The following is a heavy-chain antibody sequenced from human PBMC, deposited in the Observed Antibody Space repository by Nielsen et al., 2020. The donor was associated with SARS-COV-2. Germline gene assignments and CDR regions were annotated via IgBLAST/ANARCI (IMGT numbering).Heavy chain of an antibody. V-gene: IGHV4-34*01. J-gene: IGHJ5*02. CDR1: GGSFSGYY. CDR2: INHSGST. CDR3: ARRRITMVRGVSTASWFDP. Sequence: SETLSLTCAVYGGSFSGYYWSWIRQPPGKGLEWIGEINHSGSTNYNPSLKSRVTISVDTSKNQFSLKLSSVTAADTAVYYCARRRITMVRGVSTASWFDPWGQGTLVTVSS. D-gene: IGHD3-10*01.